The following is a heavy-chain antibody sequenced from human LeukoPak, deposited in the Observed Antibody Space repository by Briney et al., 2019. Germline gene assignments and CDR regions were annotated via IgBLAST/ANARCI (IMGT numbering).Heavy chain of an antibody. CDR3: ATDQDYYDSSGYYRALDY. V-gene: IGHV1-24*01. Sequence: EASVEVSCKVSGYTLTELSMHWVRQAPGKGLEWMGGFDPEDGETIYAQKFQGRVTMTEDTSTDTAYMGLSSLRSEDTAVYYCATDQDYYDSSGYYRALDYWGQGTLVTVSS. J-gene: IGHJ4*02. D-gene: IGHD3-22*01. CDR2: FDPEDGET. CDR1: GYTLTELS.